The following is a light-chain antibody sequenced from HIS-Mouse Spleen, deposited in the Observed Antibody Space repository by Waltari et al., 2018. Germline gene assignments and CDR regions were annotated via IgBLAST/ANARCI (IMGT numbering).Light chain of an antibody. CDR3: QVWDSSSDHPYV. V-gene: IGLV3-21*03. CDR1: NIGSKS. Sequence: SYVLTQPPSVSVAPGKTARITCGGNNIGSKSVHWYQQKPGQAPVLVGYDDSDRPSGLPGRFSGSNSGNTATLTISRVEAGDEADYYCQVWDSSSDHPYVFGTGTKVTVL. CDR2: DDS. J-gene: IGLJ1*01.